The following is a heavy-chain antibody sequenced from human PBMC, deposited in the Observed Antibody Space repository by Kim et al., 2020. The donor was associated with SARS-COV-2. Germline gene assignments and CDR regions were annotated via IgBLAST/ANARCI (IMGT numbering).Heavy chain of an antibody. V-gene: IGHV2-5*02. CDR2: IYWDDDK. J-gene: IGHJ2*01. CDR1: GFSLNTFGVG. Sequence: SGPTLVKPTETLTLTCTFSGFSLNTFGVGVGWIRQPPGKALEYLALIYWDDDKRYNPSLGTRLTITMDTSKNQVVLTMTNMGPLDTGTYFCAHGVGYCSVNNGCRYWYFDLWGRGTLVTVSS. CDR3: AHGVGYCSVNNGCRYWYFDL. D-gene: IGHD2-15*01.